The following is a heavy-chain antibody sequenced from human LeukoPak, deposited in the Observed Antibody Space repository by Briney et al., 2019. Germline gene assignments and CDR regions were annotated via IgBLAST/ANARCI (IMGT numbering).Heavy chain of an antibody. J-gene: IGHJ4*02. Sequence: SGGSLRLSCAASGFTFNTHAMSWVRQAPEKGLEWVSSPTRTGRTTYYADSVKGRFTISRDNSKNTLYLQMNSLRAEDTAVYYCARDPRLLWFGELLDYWGQGTLVTVSS. CDR2: PTRTGRTT. CDR1: GFTFNTHA. CDR3: ARDPRLLWFGELLDY. V-gene: IGHV3-23*01. D-gene: IGHD3-10*01.